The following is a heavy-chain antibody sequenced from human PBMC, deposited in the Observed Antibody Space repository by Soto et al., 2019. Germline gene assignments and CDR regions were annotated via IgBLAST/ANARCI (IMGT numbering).Heavy chain of an antibody. V-gene: IGHV1-2*04. CDR3: ARAGNWNYGGRGAFDI. J-gene: IGHJ3*02. D-gene: IGHD1-7*01. Sequence: ASVKVSCKASGYTFTGYYMHWVRQAPGQGLEWMGWINPNSGGTNYAQKFQGWVTMTRDTSISTAYMELSRLRSDDTAVYYCARAGNWNYGGRGAFDIWGQGTIVTVSS. CDR1: GYTFTGYY. CDR2: INPNSGGT.